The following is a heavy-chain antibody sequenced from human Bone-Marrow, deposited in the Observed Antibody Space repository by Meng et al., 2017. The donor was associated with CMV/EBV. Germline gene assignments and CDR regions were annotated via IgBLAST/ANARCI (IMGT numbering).Heavy chain of an antibody. CDR1: GFTFSSYS. CDR2: ISSSSSYI. J-gene: IGHJ5*02. V-gene: IGHV3-21*01. CDR3: ARDRIVVPHDP. D-gene: IGHD2-2*01. Sequence: GGSLRLSCAASGFTFSSYSMNWVRQAPGKGLEWVSSISSSSSYIYYADSVKGRFTISRDNAKNSLYLQMNSLRAEDTAVYYCARDRIVVPHDPWGQGTLVTVSS.